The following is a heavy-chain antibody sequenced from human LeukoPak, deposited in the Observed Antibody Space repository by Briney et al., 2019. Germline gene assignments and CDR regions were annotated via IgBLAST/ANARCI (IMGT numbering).Heavy chain of an antibody. CDR1: GGTFSSYA. Sequence: ASVKVSCKASGGTFSSYAISWVRQAPGQGLEWMGRIIPILGIANYAQKFQGRVTITADKSTSTAYMELSSLRSEDTAVYYCARDPPYSSSWTSYYYGMDVWGQGTTVTVSS. CDR3: ARDPPYSSSWTSYYYGMDV. J-gene: IGHJ6*02. CDR2: IIPILGIA. V-gene: IGHV1-69*04. D-gene: IGHD6-13*01.